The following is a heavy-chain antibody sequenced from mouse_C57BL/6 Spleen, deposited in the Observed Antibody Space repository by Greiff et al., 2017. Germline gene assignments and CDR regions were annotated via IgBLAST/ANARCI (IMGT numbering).Heavy chain of an antibody. CDR1: GYTFTSYW. Sequence: QVQLQQSGAELAKPGASVKLSCKASGYTFTSYWMHWVKQRPGQGLEWIGYINPSSGYTKYNQKFKDKATLTADKSSSTAYMQLSRLTYEDSAVYDCARSSYDSHFDYWGQGTTLTVSS. J-gene: IGHJ2*01. CDR2: INPSSGYT. D-gene: IGHD2-4*01. CDR3: ARSSYDSHFDY. V-gene: IGHV1-7*01.